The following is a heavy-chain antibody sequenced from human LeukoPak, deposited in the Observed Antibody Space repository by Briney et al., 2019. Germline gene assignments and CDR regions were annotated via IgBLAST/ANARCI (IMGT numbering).Heavy chain of an antibody. Sequence: GGSRRLSCAASGFTFSSYGMHWVRQAPGKGLKWVAVISYDGSNKYYADSVKGRFTISRDNSKNTLYLQMNSLRAEDTAVYYCAKDRAAAGMGYFDYWGQGTLVTVSS. CDR1: GFTFSSYG. D-gene: IGHD6-13*01. CDR2: ISYDGSNK. J-gene: IGHJ4*02. CDR3: AKDRAAAGMGYFDY. V-gene: IGHV3-30*18.